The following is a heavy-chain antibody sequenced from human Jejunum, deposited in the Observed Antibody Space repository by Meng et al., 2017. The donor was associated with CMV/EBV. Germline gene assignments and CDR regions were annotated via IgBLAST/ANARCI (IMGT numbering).Heavy chain of an antibody. Sequence: QVQLPVSGPGLVKPSETPSLTCTVSGGSLSSRSYYWGWIRQPPGKGLEWIGSIYYSGSTYYNPSLKSRVTISVDTSKNQFFLKLSSVTAADTAVYHCLRGSGGSVWGQGTLVTVSS. CDR1: GGSLSSRSYY. CDR3: LRGSGGSV. D-gene: IGHD3-10*01. V-gene: IGHV4-39*07. J-gene: IGHJ1*01. CDR2: IYYSGST.